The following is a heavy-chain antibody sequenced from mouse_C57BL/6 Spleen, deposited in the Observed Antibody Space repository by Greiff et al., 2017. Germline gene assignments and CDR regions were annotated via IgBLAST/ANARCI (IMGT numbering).Heavy chain of an antibody. CDR3: AREAAPYYFDY. Sequence: QVQLQQSGAELARPGASVKLSCKASGYTFTSYGISWVKQRPGQGLEWIGNIYPSDSETHYNQKFKDKATLTVDKSSSTAYMQLSSLTSEDSAVYYCAREAAPYYFDYWGQGTTLTVSS. V-gene: IGHV1-61*01. CDR1: GYTFTSYG. D-gene: IGHD6-1*01. CDR2: IYPSDSET. J-gene: IGHJ2*01.